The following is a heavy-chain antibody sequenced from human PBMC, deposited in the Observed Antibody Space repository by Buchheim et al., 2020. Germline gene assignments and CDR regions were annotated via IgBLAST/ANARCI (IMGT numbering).Heavy chain of an antibody. Sequence: QVQLVQSGAEVERPGSSVKVSCKASGGTFSTYAISWVRQAPGQGLEWMGGIIPIFGTANYAQKFQGRVTITADKSTSQAYMELSSLRSEDTAVYYCASLVGATTWEDYYYYMDVWGKGTT. V-gene: IGHV1-69*06. CDR1: GGTFSTYA. J-gene: IGHJ6*03. CDR2: IIPIFGTA. D-gene: IGHD1-26*01. CDR3: ASLVGATTWEDYYYYMDV.